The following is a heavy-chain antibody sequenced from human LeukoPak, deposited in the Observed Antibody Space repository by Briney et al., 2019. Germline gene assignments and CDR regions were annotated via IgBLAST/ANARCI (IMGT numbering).Heavy chain of an antibody. CDR2: IKPNSGGT. V-gene: IGHV1-2*02. J-gene: IGHJ4*02. Sequence: ASVKVSCKASGYTFTCYYMHWVRQAPGQGLEWMGWIKPNSGGTNYAQKFQGRVTMTRDTSISTAYMELSRLRSDDTAVYYCARGGVGYYYDSSGYYAHYWGQGTLVTVSS. CDR3: ARGGVGYYYDSSGYYAHY. D-gene: IGHD3-22*01. CDR1: GYTFTCYY.